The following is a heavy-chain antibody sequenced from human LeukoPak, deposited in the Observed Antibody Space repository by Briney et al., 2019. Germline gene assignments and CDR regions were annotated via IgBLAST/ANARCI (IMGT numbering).Heavy chain of an antibody. CDR2: IYPGDSDT. D-gene: IGHD6-19*01. CDR3: ARSHGYSNGWYEYYFDY. Sequence: GESLKISCKASGNSSTSYWIGWVRQMPGKGLEWMGNIYPGDSDTRYSPSFQGQVTISADKSISTAYLQWSSLKASDTAMYYCARSHGYSNGWYEYYFDYWGQGTLVTVSS. CDR1: GNSSTSYW. J-gene: IGHJ4*02. V-gene: IGHV5-51*01.